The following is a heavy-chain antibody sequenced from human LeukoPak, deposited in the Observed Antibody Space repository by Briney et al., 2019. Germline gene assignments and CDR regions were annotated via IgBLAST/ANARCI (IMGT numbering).Heavy chain of an antibody. V-gene: IGHV5-51*01. D-gene: IGHD5-18*01. CDR1: GCSFTSYW. CDR3: ARDTPTNAFDI. CDR2: IYPGDSDT. Sequence: GESLKISCKGSGCSFTSYWIGWVRQMSGKGLEWMGIIYPGDSDTRYSPSFQGQVTISVDKSISIAYLHWSSLKASDTAMYYCARDTPTNAFDIWGQGTMVTVSS. J-gene: IGHJ3*02.